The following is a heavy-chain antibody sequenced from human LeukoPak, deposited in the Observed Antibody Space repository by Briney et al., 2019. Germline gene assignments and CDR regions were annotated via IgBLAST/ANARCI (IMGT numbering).Heavy chain of an antibody. Sequence: SETLSLTCAVSGYSISNGYQWAWIRQPPGKTLEWIGSIYHSGSAHYNLSLKSRVTISVDTSNNHFSLRLSSVTAADTAVYYCARDPRWLTPDCTSTSCYENYFDPWGQGTLVTVSS. CDR3: ARDPRWLTPDCTSTSCYENYFDP. D-gene: IGHD2-2*01. J-gene: IGHJ5*02. CDR1: GYSISNGYQ. V-gene: IGHV4-38-2*02. CDR2: IYHSGSA.